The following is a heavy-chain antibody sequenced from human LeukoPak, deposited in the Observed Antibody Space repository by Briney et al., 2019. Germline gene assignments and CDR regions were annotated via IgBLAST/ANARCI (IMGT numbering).Heavy chain of an antibody. CDR3: ARDCSGGSCYFDC. Sequence: ASVKVSCKASGGTFSSYAISWVRQAPGQGLEWMGGIIPIFGTANYAQKFQGRVTITADESTSTAYMELSSLRSEDTAVYYCARDCSGGSCYFDCWGQGTLVTVSS. V-gene: IGHV1-69*13. D-gene: IGHD2-15*01. J-gene: IGHJ4*02. CDR2: IIPIFGTA. CDR1: GGTFSSYA.